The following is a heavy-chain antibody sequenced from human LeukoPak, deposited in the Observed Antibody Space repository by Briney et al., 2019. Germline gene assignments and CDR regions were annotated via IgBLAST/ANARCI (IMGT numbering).Heavy chain of an antibody. V-gene: IGHV4-39*07. D-gene: IGHD3-3*01. Sequence: SETLSLTCTVSGGSISSSSYYWGWIRQPPGKGLEWIGSIYYSGSTYYNPSLKSRVTISVDTSKNQCSLKLSSVTAADTAVYYCARIFPYDFWSGYYSVWFDPWGQGTLVTVSS. CDR3: ARIFPYDFWSGYYSVWFDP. CDR2: IYYSGST. J-gene: IGHJ5*02. CDR1: GGSISSSSYY.